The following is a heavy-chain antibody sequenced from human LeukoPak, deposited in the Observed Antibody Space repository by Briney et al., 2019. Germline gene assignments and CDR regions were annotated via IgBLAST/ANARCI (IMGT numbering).Heavy chain of an antibody. CDR3: AKDLGPGVAAVPIDY. J-gene: IGHJ4*02. D-gene: IGHD6-13*01. Sequence: PGGSLRLSCAASGFTFSTYGMHWVRQAPGKGLEWVAVISYDGSDKYYGDSVEGRFAISRDNSKNTLYLKMNSLRAEDTAVYYCAKDLGPGVAAVPIDYWGQGTLVTVSP. CDR2: ISYDGSDK. V-gene: IGHV3-30*18. CDR1: GFTFSTYG.